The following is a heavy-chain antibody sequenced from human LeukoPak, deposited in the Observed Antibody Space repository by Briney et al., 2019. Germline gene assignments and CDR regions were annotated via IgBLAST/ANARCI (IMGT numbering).Heavy chain of an antibody. V-gene: IGHV3-30-3*01. J-gene: IGHJ4*02. D-gene: IGHD3-22*01. Sequence: GGSLRFSCAASGFTFSSYAMHWVRQAPGKGLEWVAVISYDGSNKYYADSVKGRFTISRDNSKNTLYLQMNSLRAEDTAVYYCARSLHSSGYYDYWGQGTLVTVSS. CDR3: ARSLHSSGYYDY. CDR1: GFTFSSYA. CDR2: ISYDGSNK.